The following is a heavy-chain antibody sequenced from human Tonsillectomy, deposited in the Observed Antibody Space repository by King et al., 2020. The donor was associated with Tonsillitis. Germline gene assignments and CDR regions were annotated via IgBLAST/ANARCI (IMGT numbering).Heavy chain of an antibody. D-gene: IGHD3-3*01. CDR2: INSDGSST. CDR1: GFTFSSYW. J-gene: IGHJ3*02. V-gene: IGHV3-74*01. Sequence: VQLVESGGGLVQPGGSLRLSCAASGFTFSSYWMHWVRQAPGKGLVWVSRINSDGSSTNYADSVKGRFTISRDNAKNTLYLQMNSLRAEDTAVYYCARDRPFYDFWSGPTDAFDIWGQGTMVTVSS. CDR3: ARDRPFYDFWSGPTDAFDI.